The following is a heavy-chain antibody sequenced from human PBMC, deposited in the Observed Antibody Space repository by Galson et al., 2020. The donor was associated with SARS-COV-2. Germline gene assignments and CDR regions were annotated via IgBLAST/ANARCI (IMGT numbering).Heavy chain of an antibody. D-gene: IGHD3-10*01. CDR2: IDWDDDK. CDR3: ARMFVFDSNARFWRGDYYYAIDV. J-gene: IGHJ6*02. V-gene: IGHV2-70*11. Sequence: RESGPTLVKPTQTLTLTCTFSGFSLSASAMSVTWIRQPPGKALEWLARIDWDDDKYYSTSLKSRLTLSKDTSKNQVVLTMTNMNPVDTATYYCARMFVFDSNARFWRGDYYYAIDVWGQGTTITVSS. CDR1: GFSLSASAMS.